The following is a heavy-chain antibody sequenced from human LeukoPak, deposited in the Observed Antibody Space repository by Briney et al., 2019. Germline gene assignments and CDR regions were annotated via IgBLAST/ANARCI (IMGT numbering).Heavy chain of an antibody. CDR1: GFTFSSYG. D-gene: IGHD6-13*01. Sequence: GRSLRLSCAASGFTFSSYGMHWVRQAPGKGLEWVAVLWYDGSNENYADSVKGRFTISRDNSKNTLYLQMNSLRAEDTAVYYCAKDGGSSWYRWFDPWGQGTLVTVSS. CDR2: LWYDGSNE. J-gene: IGHJ5*02. CDR3: AKDGGSSWYRWFDP. V-gene: IGHV3-33*06.